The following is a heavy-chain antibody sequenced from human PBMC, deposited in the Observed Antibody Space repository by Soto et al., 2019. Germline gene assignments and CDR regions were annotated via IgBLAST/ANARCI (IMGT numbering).Heavy chain of an antibody. CDR3: ARLEGGGGSSSDYYYYGMDV. CDR1: GYSFTSYW. CDR2: IYPGDSDT. J-gene: IGHJ6*02. V-gene: IGHV5-51*01. D-gene: IGHD6-6*01. Sequence: GESLKISCKGSGYSFTSYWIGWVRQMPGKGLEWMGIIYPGDSDTRYSPSFQGQVTISADKSISTAYLQWSSLKASDTAMYYCARLEGGGGSSSDYYYYGMDVWGQGTTVTVSS.